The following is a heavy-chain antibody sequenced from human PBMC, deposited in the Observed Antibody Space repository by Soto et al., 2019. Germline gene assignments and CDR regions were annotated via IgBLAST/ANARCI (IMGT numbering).Heavy chain of an antibody. CDR1: GGSFSGYY. CDR3: ARTLNARYYFYGMDV. V-gene: IGHV4-34*01. CDR2: INHSGST. Sequence: SETLSLTCAVYGGSFSGYYLTWIRQPPGKGLEWIGEINHSGSTNYNPSLKSRVTISVDTSKNQFSLKLSSVTAADTAVYYCARTLNARYYFYGMDVWGQGTTVTVSS. J-gene: IGHJ6*02.